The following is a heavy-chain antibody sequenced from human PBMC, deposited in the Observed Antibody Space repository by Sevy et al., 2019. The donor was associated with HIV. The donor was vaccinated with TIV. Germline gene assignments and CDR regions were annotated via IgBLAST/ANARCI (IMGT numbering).Heavy chain of an antibody. CDR1: GFTFSDYY. Sequence: LSLTCAASGFTFSDYYMSWIRQAPGKGLEWVSYISSSSSYTNYADSVKGRFTIPRDNAKNSLYLQMNSLRAEDTAVYYCARGLVGATRDYWGQGTLVTVSS. J-gene: IGHJ4*02. D-gene: IGHD1-26*01. CDR2: ISSSSSYT. CDR3: ARGLVGATRDY. V-gene: IGHV3-11*06.